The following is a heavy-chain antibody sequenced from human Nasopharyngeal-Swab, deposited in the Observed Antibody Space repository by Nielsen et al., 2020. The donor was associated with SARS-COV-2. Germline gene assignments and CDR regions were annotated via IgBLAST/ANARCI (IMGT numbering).Heavy chain of an antibody. V-gene: IGHV3-74*01. Sequence: GGSLRLSCAASGFIFSSYWMHWVRQAPGKGLVWVSRIKSDGSSTSYADSVKGRFTISRDNAKNTLFLQMNSLRAEDTAVYYCARESIAAAGSGMDVWGQGTTVTVSS. J-gene: IGHJ6*02. CDR3: ARESIAAAGSGMDV. CDR1: GFIFSSYW. CDR2: IKSDGSST. D-gene: IGHD6-13*01.